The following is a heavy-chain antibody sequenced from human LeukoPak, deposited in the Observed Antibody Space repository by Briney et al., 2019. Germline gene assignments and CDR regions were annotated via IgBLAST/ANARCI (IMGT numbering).Heavy chain of an antibody. V-gene: IGHV4-4*07. CDR2: IYTSGST. D-gene: IGHD3-22*01. J-gene: IGHJ3*02. CDR3: ASHLSMIEGDAFDI. Sequence: SETLFLTCTVSGGSISSYYWSWIRQPAGKGLEWIGRIYTSGSTNYNPSLKSRVTISVDTSKNQFSLKLSSVTAADTAVYYCASHLSMIEGDAFDIWGQGTMVTVSS. CDR1: GGSISSYY.